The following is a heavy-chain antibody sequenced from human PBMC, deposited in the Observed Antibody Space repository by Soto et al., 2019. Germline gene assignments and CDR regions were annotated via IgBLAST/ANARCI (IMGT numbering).Heavy chain of an antibody. CDR1: GGSISSYY. Sequence: PSETLSLTCTVSGGSISSYYWSWIRQPPGKGLEWIGYIYYSGSTNYNPSLKSRVTISVDTSKNQFSLKLSSVTAADTAVYYCARWPYGSSKTGPLGRYDYYYYMDVWGKGTTVTV. V-gene: IGHV4-59*01. CDR3: ARWPYGSSKTGPLGRYDYYYYMDV. D-gene: IGHD6-6*01. CDR2: IYYSGST. J-gene: IGHJ6*03.